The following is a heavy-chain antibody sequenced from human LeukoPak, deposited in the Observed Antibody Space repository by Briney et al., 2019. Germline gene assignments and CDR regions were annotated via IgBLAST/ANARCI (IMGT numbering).Heavy chain of an antibody. D-gene: IGHD6-13*01. Sequence: PSQTLSLTCTVSGGSISSDSYYWSWIRQPAGKGLEWIGRIFTSGSTNYNPSLKSRVIISIDASKNQFSLRLSSVTAADTAVYYCATERQQLVHDWGQGTLVIVSS. V-gene: IGHV4-61*02. J-gene: IGHJ4*02. CDR2: IFTSGST. CDR1: GGSISSDSYY. CDR3: ATERQQLVHD.